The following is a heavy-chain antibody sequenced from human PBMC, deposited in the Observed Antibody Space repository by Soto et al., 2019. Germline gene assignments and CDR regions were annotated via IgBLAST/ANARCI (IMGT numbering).Heavy chain of an antibody. Sequence: EVQLLESGGGLVQTGGSLRLSYAASGFTFSSYAMNWVRQAPGKGLEWVSAISGSGSSTYYADSVKGRFTMSRDNSKNTLYLQMNSLRAEDTAVYYCAKQLPYSGSDYWGQGTLVTVSS. CDR2: ISGSGSST. CDR1: GFTFSSYA. J-gene: IGHJ4*02. D-gene: IGHD5-12*01. V-gene: IGHV3-23*01. CDR3: AKQLPYSGSDY.